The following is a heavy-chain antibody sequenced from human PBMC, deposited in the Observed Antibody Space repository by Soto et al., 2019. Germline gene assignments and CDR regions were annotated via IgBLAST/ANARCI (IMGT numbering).Heavy chain of an antibody. CDR1: GDSISSYY. CDR2: IYYSGST. CDR3: ARVEGTLTTGYYSGMDV. V-gene: IGHV4-59*01. J-gene: IGHJ6*02. Sequence: SETLSLTCTVSGDSISSYYWSWIRQPPGKGLDWIGYIYYSGSTNYNPSLKSRVTISVDTSKNQFSLKLSSVTAADTAVYYCARVEGTLTTGYYSGMDVSGQGTTVTVSS. D-gene: IGHD3-9*01.